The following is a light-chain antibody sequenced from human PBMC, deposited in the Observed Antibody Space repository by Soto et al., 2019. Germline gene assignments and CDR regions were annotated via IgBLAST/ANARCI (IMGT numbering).Light chain of an antibody. Sequence: DIQMTQSPSTLSASVGDRVTITCRASQSISSWLAWYQQKPGKAPKLLIYTASSLESGVPSRFSGSGSGTEFTLTISSLQFDVFATYYCELYNSYSWTFGQG. CDR2: TAS. J-gene: IGKJ1*01. V-gene: IGKV1-5*03. CDR1: QSISSW. CDR3: ELYNSYSWT.